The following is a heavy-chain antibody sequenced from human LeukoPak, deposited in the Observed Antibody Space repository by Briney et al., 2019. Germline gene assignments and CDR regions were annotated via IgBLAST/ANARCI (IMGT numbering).Heavy chain of an antibody. Sequence: SETLSPTCAVYGESFSGYYWSWIRQPPGKGLEWIGEINHSGSTNYNPSLKSRVTISVDTSKNQFSLKLSSVTAADTAVYYCARHALYYDFWSGCLNWFDPWGQGTLVTVSS. V-gene: IGHV4-34*01. D-gene: IGHD3-3*01. J-gene: IGHJ5*02. CDR1: GESFSGYY. CDR3: ARHALYYDFWSGCLNWFDP. CDR2: INHSGST.